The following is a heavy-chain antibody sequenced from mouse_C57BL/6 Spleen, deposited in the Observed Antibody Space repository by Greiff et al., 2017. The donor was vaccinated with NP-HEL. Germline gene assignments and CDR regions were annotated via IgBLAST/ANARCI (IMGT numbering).Heavy chain of an antibody. CDR2: IYPGDGDT. V-gene: IGHV1-82*01. CDR3: ARGRDYAMDD. CDR1: GYAFSSSW. Sequence: QVQLQQSGPELVKPGASVKISCKASGYAFSSSWMNWVKQRPGKGLEWIGRIYPGDGDTNYNGKFKGKATLTADKSSSTAYMQLSSLTSEDSAVYFCARGRDYAMDDWGQGTSVTVS. J-gene: IGHJ4*01.